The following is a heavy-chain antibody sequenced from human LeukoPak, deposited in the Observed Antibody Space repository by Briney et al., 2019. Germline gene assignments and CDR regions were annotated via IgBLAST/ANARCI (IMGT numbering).Heavy chain of an antibody. CDR3: ARDLEGTFRYYFDY. Sequence: PGRSLRLSCAASGFTFSSYAMHWVRQAPGKGLEWVAVISYDGSNKYYADSVKGRFTISRDNSKNTLYLQMNSLRAEDTAVYYCARDLEGTFRYYFDYWGQGTLVTVSS. J-gene: IGHJ4*02. D-gene: IGHD3-16*01. V-gene: IGHV3-30*04. CDR1: GFTFSSYA. CDR2: ISYDGSNK.